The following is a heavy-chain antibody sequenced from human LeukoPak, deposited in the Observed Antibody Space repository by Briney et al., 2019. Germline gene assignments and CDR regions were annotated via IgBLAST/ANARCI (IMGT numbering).Heavy chain of an antibody. D-gene: IGHD3-10*01. V-gene: IGHV4-4*07. J-gene: IGHJ4*02. CDR3: VKEELLYFGASKIRGFDS. CDR1: GGSISTYY. Sequence: SETLSLTCTVSGGSISTYYWSWIRQPAGKGLEWIGRIYFSGDTNYNPSLKSRVTMSVDTSKNQFSLKLTSVSAADTAVYYCVKEELLYFGASKIRGFDSWGQGTLVTVFS. CDR2: IYFSGDT.